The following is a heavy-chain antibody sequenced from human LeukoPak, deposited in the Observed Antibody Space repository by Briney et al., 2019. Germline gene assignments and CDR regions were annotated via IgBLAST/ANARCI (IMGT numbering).Heavy chain of an antibody. V-gene: IGHV4-34*01. D-gene: IGHD3-22*01. Sequence: SETLSLTCAVYGGSFSGYYWSWIRQPPGKGLEWIGEINHSGSTNYNPSLKSRVTISVDTSKNQFSLKLSSVTAADTAVYYCARDLIDSSGRKRGFDYWGQGTLVTVSS. CDR1: GGSFSGYY. CDR3: ARDLIDSSGRKRGFDY. CDR2: INHSGST. J-gene: IGHJ4*02.